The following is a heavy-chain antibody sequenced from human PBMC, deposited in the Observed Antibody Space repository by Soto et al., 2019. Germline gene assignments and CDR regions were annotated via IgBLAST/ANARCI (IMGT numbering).Heavy chain of an antibody. CDR2: INHSGST. V-gene: IGHV4-34*01. CDR1: GGSFSGYY. D-gene: IGHD6-19*01. J-gene: IGHJ4*02. CDR3: ARGLAVAGTRRGNFDY. Sequence: SETLSLTCAVYGGSFSGYYWSWIRQPPGKGLEWIGEINHSGSTNYNPSLKSRVTISVDTSKNQFSLKLSSVTAADTAVYYCARGLAVAGTRRGNFDYWGQGTLVTVSS.